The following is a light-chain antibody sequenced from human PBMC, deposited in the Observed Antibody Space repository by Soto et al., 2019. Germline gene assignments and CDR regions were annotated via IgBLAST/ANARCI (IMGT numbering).Light chain of an antibody. V-gene: IGKV3-11*01. Sequence: EIVLTQSPATLSLSPGERAALSCSASQGVGRFLAWYQQNPGQAPRLLIYDASNPATGIPARFSGSGSVTDFTLAIDNLEPEDCAVYDCQQRGGWPLTVGGGTKVEIK. CDR3: QQRGGWPLT. CDR2: DAS. CDR1: QGVGRF. J-gene: IGKJ4*01.